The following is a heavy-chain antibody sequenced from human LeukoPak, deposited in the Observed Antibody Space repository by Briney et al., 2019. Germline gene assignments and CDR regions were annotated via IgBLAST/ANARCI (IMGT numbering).Heavy chain of an antibody. CDR1: GYTFTSYD. J-gene: IGHJ4*02. Sequence: ASVKVSCKASGYTFTSYDINWVRQATGQVLEWMGWMNPNSGNTGYAQKFQGRVTMTRNTSISTAYMELSSLRSEDTAVYYCARGGTTVTAADYWGQGTLVTVSS. D-gene: IGHD4-4*01. CDR2: MNPNSGNT. V-gene: IGHV1-8*01. CDR3: ARGGTTVTAADY.